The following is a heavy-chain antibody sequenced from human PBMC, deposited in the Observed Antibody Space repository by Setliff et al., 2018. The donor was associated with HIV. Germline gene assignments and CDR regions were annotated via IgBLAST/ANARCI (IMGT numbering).Heavy chain of an antibody. V-gene: IGHV4-4*09. CDR3: ARSPEWGGGGIDY. Sequence: PSETLSLTCTLSGGSFGRYYWSWIRQSAGKGLEWLGYVYFTGHTNYNPSLQSRVTISVDTSKNQFSLRLNSLTAADTAVYYCARSPEWGGGGIDYWGQGTLVTVSS. CDR2: VYFTGHT. CDR1: GGSFGRYY. D-gene: IGHD1-26*01. J-gene: IGHJ4*02.